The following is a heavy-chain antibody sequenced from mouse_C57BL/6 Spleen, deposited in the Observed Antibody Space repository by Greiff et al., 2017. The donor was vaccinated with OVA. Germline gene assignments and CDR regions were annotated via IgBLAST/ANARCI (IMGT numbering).Heavy chain of an antibody. CDR3: ARYSNLYWYFDV. D-gene: IGHD2-5*01. Sequence: QVQLQQSGAELVKPGASVKISCKASGYAFSSYWMNWVKQRPGKGLEWIGQIYPGDGDTNSNGKFKGKATLTADKSSSTAYMQLSSLTSEDSAVYFCARYSNLYWYFDVWGTGTTVTVSS. CDR1: GYAFSSYW. J-gene: IGHJ1*03. CDR2: IYPGDGDT. V-gene: IGHV1-80*01.